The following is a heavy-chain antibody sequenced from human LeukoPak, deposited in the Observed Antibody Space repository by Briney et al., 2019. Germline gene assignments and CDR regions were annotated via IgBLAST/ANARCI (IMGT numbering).Heavy chain of an antibody. CDR3: ARPDYFASYD. J-gene: IGHJ4*02. CDR2: VYPDDSRT. D-gene: IGHD2/OR15-2a*01. Sequence: GESLKISCKASGYNFPKSWIGWVRQMPGKGLEWMAIVYPDDSRTKYSPSFQGQVTISADKSINTAYLQWSSLRASDTAMYYCARPDYFASYDWGQGTLVTVSS. V-gene: IGHV5-51*01. CDR1: GYNFPKSW.